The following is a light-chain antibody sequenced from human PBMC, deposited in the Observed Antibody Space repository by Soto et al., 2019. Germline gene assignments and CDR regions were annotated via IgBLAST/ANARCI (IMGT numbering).Light chain of an antibody. CDR3: ATWDGSLPGEV. CDR1: SSNIGNNY. V-gene: IGLV1-51*01. Sequence: QPVLTQPPSASGTPGQSVTISCSGSSSNIGNNYVSWYQQLPGTAPKLLIYDNNKRPSGIPDRFSGSKSGTSGTLDITGLQTGDEADYYCATWDGSLPGEVFGGGTKLTVL. CDR2: DNN. J-gene: IGLJ2*01.